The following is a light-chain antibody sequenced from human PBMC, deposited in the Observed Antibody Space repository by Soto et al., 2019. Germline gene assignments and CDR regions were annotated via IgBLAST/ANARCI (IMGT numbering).Light chain of an antibody. CDR1: QSVTSSS. V-gene: IGKV3-20*01. CDR2: GAS. J-gene: IGKJ1*01. CDR3: QQYDSSLTWT. Sequence: EIVLTQSPGTLSLPPGERATLSCRASQSVTSSSLAWYQQKPGQAPRLLIYGASSRATGIPDRFSGSGSGTDFTLTISRLEPEDFAVYYCQQYDSSLTWTFGQGTKVEIK.